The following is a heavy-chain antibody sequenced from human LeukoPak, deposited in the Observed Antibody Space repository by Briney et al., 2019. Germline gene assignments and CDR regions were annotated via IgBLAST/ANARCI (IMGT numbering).Heavy chain of an antibody. CDR1: GYSINSGYY. CDR3: ARGGTSGYSSTRHFWGGNYYFDY. V-gene: IGHV4-38-2*02. D-gene: IGHD2-2*01. J-gene: IGHJ4*02. Sequence: SETLSLTCIVSGYSINSGYYWGWIRQPPGKGLEWIGSVRVNWRTYYNPSLKSRVTISVDTSKNHFSLSLTSVTAADMAVYYCARGGTSGYSSTRHFWGGNYYFDYWGQGSLVTVSS. CDR2: VRVNWRT.